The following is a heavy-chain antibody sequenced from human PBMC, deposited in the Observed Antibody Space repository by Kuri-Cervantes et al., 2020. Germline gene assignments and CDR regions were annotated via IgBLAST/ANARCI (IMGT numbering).Heavy chain of an antibody. V-gene: IGHV1-2*02. D-gene: IGHD3-10*01. Sequence: ASVKVSCKASGYTFTGYYIHWVRQAPGQGLEWMGWSNPNSGGTNYAQKYQCRVTMTRNTSISTAYMELSRLRSDDTAVHYCARGKSITMVRGVKGAFDPWGQGTLVTVSS. CDR1: GYTFTGYY. J-gene: IGHJ5*02. CDR3: ARGKSITMVRGVKGAFDP. CDR2: SNPNSGGT.